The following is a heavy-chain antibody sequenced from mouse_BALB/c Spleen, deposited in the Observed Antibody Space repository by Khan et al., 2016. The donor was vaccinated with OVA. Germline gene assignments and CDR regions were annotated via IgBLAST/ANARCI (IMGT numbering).Heavy chain of an antibody. CDR3: VRSLYYSYGYALDC. V-gene: IGHV3-2*02. CDR1: GYSITSEYA. D-gene: IGHD2-14*01. Sequence: EVQLQESGPGLVKPSQSLSLTCTVTGYSITSEYAWNWIRQFPGNKLEWMGYISSTGSTSYNPSLKSRISITRDTSKNQFFQQLKSVTTEDTATDYCVRSLYYSYGYALDCWGRGTSVTVSS. CDR2: ISSTGST. J-gene: IGHJ4*01.